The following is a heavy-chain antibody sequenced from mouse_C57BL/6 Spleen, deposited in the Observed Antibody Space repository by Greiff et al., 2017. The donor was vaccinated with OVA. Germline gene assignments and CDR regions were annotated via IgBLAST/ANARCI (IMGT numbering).Heavy chain of an antibody. CDR2: INPNNGGT. Sequence: VQLQQSGPELVKPGASVKISCKASGYTFTDYYMNWVKQSHGKSLEWIGDINPNNGGTSYNQKFKGKATLTVDKSSSTAYMELRSLTSEDSAVYYCARDTTVVAFYWYFDVWGTGTTVTVSS. J-gene: IGHJ1*03. CDR3: ARDTTVVAFYWYFDV. V-gene: IGHV1-26*01. CDR1: GYTFTDYY. D-gene: IGHD1-1*01.